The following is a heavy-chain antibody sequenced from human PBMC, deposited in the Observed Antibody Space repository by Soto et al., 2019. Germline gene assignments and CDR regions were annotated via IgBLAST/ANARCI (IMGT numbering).Heavy chain of an antibody. D-gene: IGHD3-10*01. J-gene: IGHJ4*02. CDR2: INHSGST. CDR1: GGSFSGYY. Sequence: QVQLQQWGAGLLKTSETMSLTCAVYGGSFSGYYWTWIRQPPGTGLEWIGEINHSGSTNYNPSLNRRVTISVDTAKSQFSLKLTSVTAADTAVYYWARDKITGLFDYWGQGTLVTVSS. CDR3: ARDKITGLFDY. V-gene: IGHV4-34*01.